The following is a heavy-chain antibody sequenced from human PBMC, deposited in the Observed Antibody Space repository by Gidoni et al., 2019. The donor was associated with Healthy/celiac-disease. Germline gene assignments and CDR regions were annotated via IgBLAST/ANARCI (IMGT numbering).Heavy chain of an antibody. CDR2: IYYSGST. V-gene: IGHV4-39*01. Sequence: QLQLQESGPGLVKPSETLSLTCTVSGGSISSSSYYWGGIRQPPGKGLEWIGSIYYSGSTYYNPSLKSRVTISVDTSKNQFSLKLSSVTAADTAVYYCARGSSWTHYFDYWGQGTLVTVSS. CDR3: ARGSSWTHYFDY. D-gene: IGHD6-13*01. J-gene: IGHJ4*02. CDR1: GGSISSSSYY.